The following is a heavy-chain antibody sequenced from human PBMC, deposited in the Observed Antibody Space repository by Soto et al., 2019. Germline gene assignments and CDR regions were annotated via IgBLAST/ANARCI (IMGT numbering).Heavy chain of an antibody. CDR2: INSNNGDT. V-gene: IGHV1-2*02. CDR1: GYTFIDYY. CDR3: ARGETY. J-gene: IGHJ4*02. Sequence: ASVKGSCKASGYTFIDYYIHRVRQAPGQGPEWMGWINSNNGDTNYAPKFQGRVTMTRDTSISTAYMELSRLRYDDAAVYYCARGETYWGQGNLVTVSS.